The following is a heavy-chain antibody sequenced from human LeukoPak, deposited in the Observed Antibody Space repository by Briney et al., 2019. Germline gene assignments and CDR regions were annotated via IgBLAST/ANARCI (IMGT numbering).Heavy chain of an antibody. V-gene: IGHV4-34*01. CDR3: ARGTSISYSSSWYVVYYGMDV. D-gene: IGHD6-13*01. CDR2: INYSGST. CDR1: GGSFSGYY. Sequence: SETLSLTCAVYGGSFSGYYWSWIRQPPGKGLEWIGEINYSGSTNYNPSLESRVTVSVDTSKNQFSLKLSSVTAADTAVYYCARGTSISYSSSWYVVYYGMDVWGQGTTVTVSS. J-gene: IGHJ6*02.